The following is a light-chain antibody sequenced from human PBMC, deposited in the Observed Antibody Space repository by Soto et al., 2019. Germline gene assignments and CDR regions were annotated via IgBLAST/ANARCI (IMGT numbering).Light chain of an antibody. J-gene: IGLJ2*01. CDR3: SSYTSSSPPVV. CDR1: SSDVGGYNY. Sequence: QSVLTQPASVSGSPGQSITISCTGTSSDVGGYNYVSWYQQHPGKAPKLMIYEVSNRPSGVSNRFSGSKSGNMASLTISGLQAEDEADYYCSSYTSSSPPVVFGGGTKLTVL. V-gene: IGLV2-14*01. CDR2: EVS.